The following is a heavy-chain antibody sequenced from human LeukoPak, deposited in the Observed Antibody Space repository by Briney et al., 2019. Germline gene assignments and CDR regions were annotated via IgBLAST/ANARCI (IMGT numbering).Heavy chain of an antibody. J-gene: IGHJ4*02. CDR1: GYSISSGSD. V-gene: IGHV4-38-2*02. CDR3: ARGLWGSSSWSRPWNCYFDY. CDR2: IYLGGST. D-gene: IGHD6-13*01. Sequence: SETLSLTCTVSGYSISSGSDWGWIRQPPGKGLKWIGSIYLGGSTYYNPSLKSRVTISVDTSKNQFSLKLSSVTAADTAVYYCARGLWGSSSWSRPWNCYFDYWGQGTLVTVSS.